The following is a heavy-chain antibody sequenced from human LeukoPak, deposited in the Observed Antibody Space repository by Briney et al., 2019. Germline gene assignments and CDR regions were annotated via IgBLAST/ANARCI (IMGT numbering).Heavy chain of an antibody. D-gene: IGHD6-13*01. CDR1: GGTFSSYA. V-gene: IGHV1-69*04. CDR3: ARSFVVGSSSWYGGDNWFDP. Sequence: GASVKVSCKASGGTFSSYAISWVRQAPGQGLEWMGRIIPILGIANYAQKFQGRVTITADKSTSTAYMELSSLRSEDTAVYYCARSFVVGSSSWYGGDNWFDPWGQGTLVTVSS. CDR2: IIPILGIA. J-gene: IGHJ5*02.